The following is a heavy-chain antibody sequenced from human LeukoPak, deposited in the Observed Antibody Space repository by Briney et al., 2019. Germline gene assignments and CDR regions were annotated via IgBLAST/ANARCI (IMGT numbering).Heavy chain of an antibody. CDR3: ARHVYCSSTSCYAAFDI. Sequence: GESLRISCKGSGYRFTSYWISWVRQMPGNGLEWMGRIDPSDSHTNYSPSFQGHVTISADKSISTAYLQWSSMKASDTAMYYCARHVYCSSTSCYAAFDIWGQGTMVTVSS. J-gene: IGHJ3*02. CDR1: GYRFTSYW. CDR2: IDPSDSHT. V-gene: IGHV5-10-1*01. D-gene: IGHD2-2*01.